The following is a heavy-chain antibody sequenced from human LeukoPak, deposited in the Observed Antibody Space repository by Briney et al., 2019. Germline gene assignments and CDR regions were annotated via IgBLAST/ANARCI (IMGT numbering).Heavy chain of an antibody. V-gene: IGHV4-30-4*01. D-gene: IGHD3-22*01. J-gene: IGHJ5*02. CDR1: GGSISSGDYY. CDR2: MYYSGST. CDR3: ARPHYYDSRIDP. Sequence: SETLSLTCTVPGGSISSGDYYWSWIRQPPGKGLEWIAYMYYSGSTYYNPSLKSRVTMSADTSKNQLSLKLSSVTAADTAVYYCARPHYYDSRIDPWGQGILVTVSS.